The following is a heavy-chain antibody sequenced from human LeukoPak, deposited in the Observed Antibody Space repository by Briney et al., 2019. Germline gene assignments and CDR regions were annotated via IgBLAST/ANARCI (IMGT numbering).Heavy chain of an antibody. J-gene: IGHJ3*02. CDR1: VGSISRYY. Sequence: SDTLSLPCTLWVGSISRYYWRWMRHPPGKGRVWIGYIYYWGRTNYNPSLKSRVNLPGNTRKDQVSLKLNPVNAADPGVFFWARRYYCDSSGYQDAFDIWGQGTMVTVSS. CDR3: ARRYYCDSSGYQDAFDI. D-gene: IGHD3-22*01. V-gene: IGHV4-59*08. CDR2: IYYWGRT.